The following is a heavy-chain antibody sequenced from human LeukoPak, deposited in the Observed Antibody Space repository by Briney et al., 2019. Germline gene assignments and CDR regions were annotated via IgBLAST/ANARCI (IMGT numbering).Heavy chain of an antibody. CDR2: IYYSGST. V-gene: IGHV4-59*01. CDR3: ARLVVPAAHLYYYYYYYMDV. J-gene: IGHJ6*03. Sequence: SETLSLTCTVSGGSISSYYWSWIRQPPGKGLEWIGYIYYSGSTNYNPSLKSRVTISVDTSKNQFSLKLSSVTAADTAVYYCARLVVPAAHLYYYYYYYMDVWGKGTTVTVSS. D-gene: IGHD2-2*01. CDR1: GGSISSYY.